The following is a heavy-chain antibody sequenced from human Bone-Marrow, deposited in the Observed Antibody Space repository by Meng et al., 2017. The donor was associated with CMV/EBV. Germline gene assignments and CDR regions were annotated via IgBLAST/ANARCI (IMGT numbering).Heavy chain of an antibody. D-gene: IGHD6-19*01. CDR1: GYTLTSYG. CDR3: AREGRIAVAGLHWFDP. J-gene: IGHJ5*02. V-gene: IGHV1-18*01. Sequence: QVAVVTCRSGVKKPGDSVKVSLKASGYTLTSYGISWVRQAPGQGLEWMGWISAYNGNTNYAQKLQGRVTMTTDTSTSTAYMELRSLRSDDTAVYYCAREGRIAVAGLHWFDPWGQGTLVTVSS. CDR2: ISAYNGNT.